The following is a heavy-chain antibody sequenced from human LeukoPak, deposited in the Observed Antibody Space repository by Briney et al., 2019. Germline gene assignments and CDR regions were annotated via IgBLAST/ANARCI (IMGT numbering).Heavy chain of an antibody. V-gene: IGHV3-23*01. D-gene: IGHD3-3*01. CDR2: ISGSGGST. CDR3: AKDQQSSYYDFWSGFLLDY. CDR1: GFTFSSYA. J-gene: IGHJ4*02. Sequence: GGSLRLSCAASGFTFSSYAMSWVRQAPGKGLEWVSAISGSGGSTNYADSVKGRFTISRDNSKNTLYLQMNSLRAEDTAVYYCAKDQQSSYYDFWSGFLLDYWGQGTLVTVSS.